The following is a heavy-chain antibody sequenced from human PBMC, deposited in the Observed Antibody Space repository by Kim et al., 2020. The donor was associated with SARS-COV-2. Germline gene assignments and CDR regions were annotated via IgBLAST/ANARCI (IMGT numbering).Heavy chain of an antibody. CDR3: APFYSSSWSNPLGFDY. CDR1: GGTFSSYA. CDR2: IIPILGIA. J-gene: IGHJ4*02. D-gene: IGHD6-13*01. Sequence: SVKVSCKASGGTFSSYAISWVRQAPGQGLEWMGRIIPILGIANYAQKFQGRVTITADKSTSTAYMELSSLRSEDTAVYYCAPFYSSSWSNPLGFDYWGQGTLLTVSS. V-gene: IGHV1-69*04.